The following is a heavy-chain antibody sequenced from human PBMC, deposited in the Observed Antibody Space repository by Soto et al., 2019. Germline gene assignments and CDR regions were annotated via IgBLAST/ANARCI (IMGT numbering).Heavy chain of an antibody. CDR2: INPSGDST. Sequence: ASVKVSCKASGYALTNYYMHWVRQAPGQGLEWMGTINPSGDSTIYAQNFQGRVTVTRDTSTSTAHMELSSLTSDDTAVYYCARALVAGTGLAYWGQGTLVTVSSGKGVYYCARHPLLRFLEWLLPHKREYYYYMDVWGKGTTVTVSS. CDR1: GYALTNYY. D-gene: IGHD3-3*01. J-gene: IGHJ6*03. V-gene: IGHV1-46*01. CDR3: ARALVAGTGLAYWGQGTLVTVSSGKGVYYCARHPLLRFLEWLLPHKREYYYYMDV.